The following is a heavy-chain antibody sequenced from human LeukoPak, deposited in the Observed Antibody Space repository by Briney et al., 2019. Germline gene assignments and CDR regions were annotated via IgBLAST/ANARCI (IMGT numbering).Heavy chain of an antibody. CDR3: ARDRLRRAAGTTPSFDY. CDR2: IYYSGST. Sequence: PSETLSLTCTVSGGSISSSSYYWGWIRQPPGKGLEWIGSIYYSGSTYYNPSLKSRVTISVDTSKNQFSLKLSSVTAADTAVYYCARDRLRRAAGTTPSFDYWGQGTLVTVSS. V-gene: IGHV4-39*07. J-gene: IGHJ4*02. D-gene: IGHD6-13*01. CDR1: GGSISSSSYY.